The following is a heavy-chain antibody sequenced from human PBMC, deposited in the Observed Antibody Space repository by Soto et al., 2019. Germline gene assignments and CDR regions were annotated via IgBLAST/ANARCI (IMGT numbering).Heavy chain of an antibody. CDR3: ARGRFLEWLLSGWFDP. J-gene: IGHJ5*02. V-gene: IGHV4-30-4*01. CDR1: GGSISSGDYY. D-gene: IGHD3-3*01. CDR2: IFYSGST. Sequence: SETLSLTCTVSGGSISSGDYYWSWIRQPPGKGLEWIGYIFYSGSTYYNPSLKSRVTISVDTSKNQFSLKLTSVTAADTAVYYCARGRFLEWLLSGWFDPWGQGTLVT.